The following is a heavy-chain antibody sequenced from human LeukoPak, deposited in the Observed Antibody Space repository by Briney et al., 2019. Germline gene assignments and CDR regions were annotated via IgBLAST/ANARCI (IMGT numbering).Heavy chain of an antibody. Sequence: ASVEVSCNASEYTFTSYAIKWVRQSPGHGLECRRWIKTNTVNATYTKVLTRRMVFSLAPSVSTAYLQISSIKAEDTAVYYCARDTGFSMVCGILFWGQGTLVTVSS. J-gene: IGHJ4*02. D-gene: IGHD2/OR15-2a*01. V-gene: IGHV7-4-1*02. CDR3: ARDTGFSMVCGILF. CDR1: EYTFTSYA. CDR2: IKTNTVNA.